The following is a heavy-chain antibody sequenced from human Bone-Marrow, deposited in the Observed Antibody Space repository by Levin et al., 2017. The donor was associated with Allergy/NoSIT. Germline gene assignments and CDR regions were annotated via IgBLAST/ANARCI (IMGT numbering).Heavy chain of an antibody. D-gene: IGHD6-6*01. V-gene: IGHV3-21*01. CDR3: ARGSIAARFFWFDP. CDR1: GFTFSSYS. CDR2: ISSSSSYI. J-gene: IGHJ5*02. Sequence: LSLTCAASGFTFSSYSMNWVRQAPGKGLEWVSSISSSSSYIYYADSVKGRFTISRDNAKNSLYLQMNSLRAEDTAVYYCARGSIAARFFWFDPWGQGTLVTVSS.